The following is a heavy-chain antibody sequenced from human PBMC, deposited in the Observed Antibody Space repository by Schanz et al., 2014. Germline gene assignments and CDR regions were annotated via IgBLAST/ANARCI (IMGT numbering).Heavy chain of an antibody. J-gene: IGHJ4*02. CDR1: GFTFSSYG. Sequence: QVQLVESGGGVVQFGRSLRLSCAASGFTFSSYGMHWVRQAPGKGLEWVAAMSYDGSIKYYGDSVKGRFTISRDNSKNTLYLHMNTLRSEDTAVYYCAKDSTHIDIVLVPTAIDSWGQGTLVIVSS. V-gene: IGHV3-30*18. CDR3: AKDSTHIDIVLVPTAIDS. CDR2: MSYDGSIK. D-gene: IGHD2-2*01.